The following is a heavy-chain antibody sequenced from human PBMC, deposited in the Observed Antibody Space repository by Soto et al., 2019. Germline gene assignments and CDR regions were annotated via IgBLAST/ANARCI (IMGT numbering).Heavy chain of an antibody. CDR2: IYYSGST. D-gene: IGHD2-2*01. CDR3: AREDCISTSCYVGY. Sequence: ASETLSLTCTVSGGSISSYYWSWIRQPPGKGLEWIGYIYYSGSTNYNPSLKSRVTISVDTSKNQFSLKLSSVTAADTAVYYCAREDCISTSCYVGYWGQGTLVTVSS. V-gene: IGHV4-59*01. J-gene: IGHJ4*02. CDR1: GGSISSYY.